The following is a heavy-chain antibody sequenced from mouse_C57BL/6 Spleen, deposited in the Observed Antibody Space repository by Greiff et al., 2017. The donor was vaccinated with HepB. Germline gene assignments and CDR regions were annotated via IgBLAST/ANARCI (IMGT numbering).Heavy chain of an antibody. CDR2: IDPETGGT. CDR3: TRGDYYSNYVSFAY. D-gene: IGHD2-5*01. J-gene: IGHJ3*01. CDR1: GYTFTDYE. V-gene: IGHV1-15*01. Sequence: QVQLQQSGAELVRPGASVTLSCKASGYTFTDYEMHWVKQTPVHGLEWIGAIDPETGGTAYNQKFKGKAILTADKSSSTAYMELRSLTSEDSAVYYCTRGDYYSNYVSFAYWGQGTLVTVSA.